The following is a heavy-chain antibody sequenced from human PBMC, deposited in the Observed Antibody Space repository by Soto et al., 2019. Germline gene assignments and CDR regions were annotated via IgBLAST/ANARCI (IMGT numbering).Heavy chain of an antibody. CDR2: ISSSSTI. V-gene: IGHV3-48*02. Sequence: GGSLRLSCAASGFTFSSYSMNWVRQAPGKGLEWVSYISSSSTIYYADSVKGRFTISRDNAKNSLYLQMNSLRDEDTAVYYCARDNTVVNEIDYWGQGTLVTVSS. J-gene: IGHJ4*02. D-gene: IGHD2-15*01. CDR3: ARDNTVVNEIDY. CDR1: GFTFSSYS.